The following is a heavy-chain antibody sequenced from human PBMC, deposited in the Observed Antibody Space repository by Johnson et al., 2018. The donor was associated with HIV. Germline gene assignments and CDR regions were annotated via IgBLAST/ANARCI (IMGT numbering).Heavy chain of an antibody. Sequence: QVQLVESGGGVVQPGRSLRLSCAASGFTFSSYAMHWVRQAPGKGLEWVAVISYDGSNKYYADSVKGRFTISRDNSKNTLYLQMNSLRAEYTAVYYCAREWELLGSAFDSWGQGTMVTVSS. CDR3: AREWELLGSAFDS. CDR1: GFTFSSYA. V-gene: IGHV3-30-3*01. J-gene: IGHJ3*02. D-gene: IGHD1-26*01. CDR2: ISYDGSNK.